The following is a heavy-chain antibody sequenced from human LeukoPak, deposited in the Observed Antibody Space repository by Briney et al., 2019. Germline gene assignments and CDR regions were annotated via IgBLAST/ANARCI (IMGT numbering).Heavy chain of an antibody. V-gene: IGHV3-48*01. CDR3: ATQWELHPAF. CDR1: GFTVSSNY. D-gene: IGHD1-26*01. J-gene: IGHJ4*02. CDR2: ITRSSSAR. Sequence: PGGSLRLSCAASGFTVSSNYMSWVRQAPGKGLEWVSYITRSSSARYYADSVKGRFSISRDNAKNSLYLQMNSLRAEDTAVYYCATQWELHPAFWGQGTLVTVSS.